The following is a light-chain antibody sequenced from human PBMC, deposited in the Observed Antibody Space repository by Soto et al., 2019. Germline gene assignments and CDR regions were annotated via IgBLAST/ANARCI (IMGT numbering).Light chain of an antibody. J-gene: IGLJ1*01. CDR3: RSYTSSSTLVV. CDR2: EVS. V-gene: IGLV2-14*01. Sequence: QSALTQPASVSGSPGQSITISCTGTSSDVGGYNYVSWYQQHTGKAPKLMIYEVSNRPSGVSNRFSGSKSGNTASLTIAGLQAEDEADYYCRSYTSSSTLVVFGTGTKLTV. CDR1: SSDVGGYNY.